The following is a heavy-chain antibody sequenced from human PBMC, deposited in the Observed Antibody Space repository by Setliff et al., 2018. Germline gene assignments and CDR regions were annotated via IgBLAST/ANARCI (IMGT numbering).Heavy chain of an antibody. J-gene: IGHJ4*02. V-gene: IGHV7-4-1*02. D-gene: IGHD3-22*01. CDR3: ARDTGVRGHEISGYYGGGFAY. Sequence: EASVKVSCKSSGYTFTSYPINWTRQAPGQGLEWMGWINTKTGKPTYAQAFTGRIVFSLDTSVSTAYLQISSLKADDTAVYYCARDTGVRGHEISGYYGGGFAYWGQGTPVTVSS. CDR1: GYTFTSYP. CDR2: INTKTGKP.